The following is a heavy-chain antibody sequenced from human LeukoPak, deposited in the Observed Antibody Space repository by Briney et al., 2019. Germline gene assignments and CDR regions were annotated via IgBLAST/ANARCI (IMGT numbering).Heavy chain of an antibody. D-gene: IGHD5-18*01. CDR2: IYSGGST. J-gene: IGHJ4*02. Sequence: GGSLRLSCAASGFTFSSYAMSWVRKAPGKGLEWVSVIYSGGSTYYADSVKGRFTISRDNSKNTLYLQMNSLRAEDTAVYYCAGESYGLDYWGQGTLVTVSS. V-gene: IGHV3-53*01. CDR1: GFTFSSYA. CDR3: AGESYGLDY.